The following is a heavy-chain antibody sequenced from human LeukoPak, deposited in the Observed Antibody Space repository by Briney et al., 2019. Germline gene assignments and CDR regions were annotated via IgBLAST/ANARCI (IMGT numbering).Heavy chain of an antibody. CDR2: IYTSGST. CDR3: ARGGYYDSRNAFDI. J-gene: IGHJ3*02. CDR1: GGSISSSSYS. V-gene: IGHV4-39*07. Sequence: SETLSLTCTVSGGSISSSSYSWGWIRQPPGKGLEWIGRIYTSGSTNYNPSLKSRVTMSVDTSKNQFSLKLSSLTAADTAVYYCARGGYYDSRNAFDIWGQGTMVTVSS. D-gene: IGHD3-22*01.